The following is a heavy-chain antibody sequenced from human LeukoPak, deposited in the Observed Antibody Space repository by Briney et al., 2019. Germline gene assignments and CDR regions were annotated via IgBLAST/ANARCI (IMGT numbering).Heavy chain of an antibody. Sequence: ALVKVSCKASGYTFTSYYIHWVRQAPGQGLEWMGVINSSGGGTTYAQKFQGRVTMTRDTSTSTAYMELSSLRSEDTAVYYCARGHSSSFLRGAFDIWGQGTMVTVSS. CDR2: INSSGGGT. CDR1: GYTFTSYY. CDR3: ARGHSSSFLRGAFDI. D-gene: IGHD6-13*01. J-gene: IGHJ3*02. V-gene: IGHV1-46*01.